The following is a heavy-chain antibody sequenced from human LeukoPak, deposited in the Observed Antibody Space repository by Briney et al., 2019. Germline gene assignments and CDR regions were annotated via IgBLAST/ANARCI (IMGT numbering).Heavy chain of an antibody. CDR3: AGTNYNILTGYDN. V-gene: IGHV4-59*01. D-gene: IGHD3-9*01. Sequence: PSETLSLTCTVSRGSISSSYWSWIRQPPGKGLEWIGYIYYSGSTNYNPSLKSRVTISVDTSRSQFSLKLSSVTAADTAVYYCAGTNYNILTGYDNWGQGTLATVSS. CDR1: RGSISSSY. CDR2: IYYSGST. J-gene: IGHJ4*02.